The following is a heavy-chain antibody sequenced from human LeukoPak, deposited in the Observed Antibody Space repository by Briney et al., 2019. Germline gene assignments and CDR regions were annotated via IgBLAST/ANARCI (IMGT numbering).Heavy chain of an antibody. J-gene: IGHJ4*02. CDR1: GGSTSDSNYH. Sequence: PSETLSLTCTVSGGSTSDSNYHWGWIRQSPGKGLEWIGGIYYSGSTYYNPSLKSRVTISVDTSKNQFSLKVNSVTAADTAVYYCASHRYYYGSGPFDYWGQGTLVTVSS. CDR2: IYYSGST. V-gene: IGHV4-39*01. D-gene: IGHD3-10*01. CDR3: ASHRYYYGSGPFDY.